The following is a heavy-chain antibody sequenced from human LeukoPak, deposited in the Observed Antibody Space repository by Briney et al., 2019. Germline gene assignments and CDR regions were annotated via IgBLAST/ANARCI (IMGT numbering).Heavy chain of an antibody. V-gene: IGHV3-21*04. CDR2: ISSSSSYI. CDR1: GFSFSSNS. J-gene: IGHJ4*02. Sequence: GGSLRLSCAASGFSFSSNSMNWVRQAPGKGLEWVSSISSSSSYIYYADSVKGRFTISRDNARNSLYLQMNSLRAEDTAVYYCATEGGRSSSPRFSGFYFDYWGRGTLVTVSS. D-gene: IGHD6-13*01. CDR3: ATEGGRSSSPRFSGFYFDY.